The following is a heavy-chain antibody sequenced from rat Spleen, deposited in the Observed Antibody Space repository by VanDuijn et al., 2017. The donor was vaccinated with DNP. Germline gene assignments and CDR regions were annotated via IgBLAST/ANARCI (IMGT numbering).Heavy chain of an antibody. Sequence: QVQLKESGPGLVQPSQTLSLTCTVSGLSLTSYHVSWVRQPPGKSLVWMGTIWAGGVTNYNSTVQSRLSISRDTSKSQVFLKMNSLQSEDTGTYYCARESWGYVMDAWCQGASVTVSS. CDR3: ARESWGYVMDA. V-gene: IGHV2-72*01. CDR1: GLSLTSYH. CDR2: IWAGGVT. J-gene: IGHJ4*01. D-gene: IGHD5-1*01.